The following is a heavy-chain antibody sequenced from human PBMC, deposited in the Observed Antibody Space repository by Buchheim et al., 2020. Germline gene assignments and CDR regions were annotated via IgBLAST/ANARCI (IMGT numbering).Heavy chain of an antibody. CDR1: GGSFSGYY. V-gene: IGHV4-34*01. Sequence: QEQLQQWGAGLLKPSETLSLTCAVYGGSFSGYYWTWIRQPPGRGLEWIGQIDHSGSTKYTPSLKSRVTISVDTSNNEFSLKLSSVTAADTAVYYCARGRAVTKDFDYWGQGTL. CDR3: ARGRAVTKDFDY. D-gene: IGHD4-17*01. J-gene: IGHJ4*02. CDR2: IDHSGST.